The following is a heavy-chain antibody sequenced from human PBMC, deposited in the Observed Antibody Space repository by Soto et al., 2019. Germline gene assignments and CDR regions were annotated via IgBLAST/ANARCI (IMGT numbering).Heavy chain of an antibody. D-gene: IGHD6-13*01. Sequence: QVPLVQSGAEVKKPGASVKVSCKASGYTFTSYGISWVRQAPGQGPEWMGRISTYNVNTNYVQKLQGRVTMTTDTSTNTAYMELRSLRYDDTAVYYCARDPGYSTTWHQAFDIWGQGTMVTVSS. CDR2: ISTYNVNT. CDR1: GYTFTSYG. CDR3: ARDPGYSTTWHQAFDI. J-gene: IGHJ3*02. V-gene: IGHV1-18*01.